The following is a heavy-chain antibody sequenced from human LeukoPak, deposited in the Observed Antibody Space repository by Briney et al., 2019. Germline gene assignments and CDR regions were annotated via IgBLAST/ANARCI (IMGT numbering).Heavy chain of an antibody. J-gene: IGHJ5*02. V-gene: IGHV4-31*03. CDR2: IYYSGST. CDR3: ARFQNYDFWSGYMEFDP. D-gene: IGHD3-3*01. Sequence: SETLSLTCTVSGGSISSGGYYWSWIRQHPEKGLEWIGYIYYSGSTYYTPSLKSRVTISVDTSKNQFSLKLSSVTAADTAVYYCARFQNYDFWSGYMEFDPWGQGTLVTVSS. CDR1: GGSISSGGYY.